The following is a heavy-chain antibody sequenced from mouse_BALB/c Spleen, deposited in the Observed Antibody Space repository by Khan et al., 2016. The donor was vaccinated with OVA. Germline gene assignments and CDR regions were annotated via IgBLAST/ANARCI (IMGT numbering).Heavy chain of an antibody. D-gene: IGHD2-10*01. V-gene: IGHV2-6-7*01. CDR2: IWGDGST. Sequence: QVQLKQSGPGLVAPSQSLSITCTVSGFSLTGYGVSWVRQPPGKGLEWLGMIWGDGSTDYNSALKSRMSIRKDNSKSQVFLKMNSLQTDDTAKYSCARSYYGNYREAMDYWGQGTSVTVSS. CDR1: GFSLTGYG. CDR3: ARSYYGNYREAMDY. J-gene: IGHJ4*01.